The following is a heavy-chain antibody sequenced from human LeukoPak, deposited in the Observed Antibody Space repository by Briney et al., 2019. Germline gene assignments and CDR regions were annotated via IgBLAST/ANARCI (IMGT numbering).Heavy chain of an antibody. CDR1: GFTFSSYA. V-gene: IGHV3-30-3*01. CDR3: AKDRSYWDHDAFDI. Sequence: GGSLRLSCAASGFTFSSYAMHWVRQAPGKGLEWVAVISYDGSNKYYADSVKGRFTISRDNSKNTLYLQMNSLRAEDTAVYYCAKDRSYWDHDAFDIWGQGTMVTVSS. J-gene: IGHJ3*02. CDR2: ISYDGSNK. D-gene: IGHD1-26*01.